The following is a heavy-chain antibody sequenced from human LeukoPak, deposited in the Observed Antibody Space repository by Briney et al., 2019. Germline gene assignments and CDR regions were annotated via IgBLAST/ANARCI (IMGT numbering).Heavy chain of an antibody. D-gene: IGHD2-15*01. CDR2: IIPILGIA. V-gene: IGHV1-69*02. Sequence: GASVKVSCKASGGTFSSYTISWVRQAPGQGLEWMGRIIPILGIANYAQKFQGRVTITADKSTSTAYMELSSLRSEDTAVYYCASILGYCSGGDCLDYWGQGTLVTVSS. CDR1: GGTFSSYT. CDR3: ASILGYCSGGDCLDY. J-gene: IGHJ4*02.